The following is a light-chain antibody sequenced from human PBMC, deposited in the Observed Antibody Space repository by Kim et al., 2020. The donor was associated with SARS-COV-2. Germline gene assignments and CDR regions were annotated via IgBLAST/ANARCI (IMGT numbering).Light chain of an antibody. J-gene: IGKJ2*01. CDR1: QSISSST. CDR2: GAS. Sequence: PGERATLSCRASQSISSSTLTWYQQKPGRAPRLLIYGASSRATGIPDRFSGSGSGTDFTLTISRLEPEDFAVYYCQRFGSSPLMFTFGQGTKLEI. V-gene: IGKV3-20*01. CDR3: QRFGSSPLMFT.